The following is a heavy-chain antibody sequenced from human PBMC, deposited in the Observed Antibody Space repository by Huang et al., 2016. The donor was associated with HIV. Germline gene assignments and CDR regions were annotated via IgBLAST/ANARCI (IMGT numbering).Heavy chain of an antibody. Sequence: VESGGRSVQPGGSINLSCVGSTFTFGAYWMSWVRQPPGKGLEWVANIKQDESEKYYVDSVKGRFNISRDNARKVLFLEMDDLRVEDTAIYFCATKTAGMDIWGQGTTVTVSS. V-gene: IGHV3-7*01. J-gene: IGHJ6*02. D-gene: IGHD1-7*01. CDR1: TFTFGAYW. CDR3: ATKTAGMDI. CDR2: IKQDESEK.